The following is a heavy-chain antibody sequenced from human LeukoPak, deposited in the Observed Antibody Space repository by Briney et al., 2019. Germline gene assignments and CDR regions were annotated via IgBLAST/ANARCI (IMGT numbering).Heavy chain of an antibody. Sequence: GGSLRLSCAASGFTVSSNYMSWVRQAPGKGLEWVSVIYSSGNTYYADSVKGRFTISRDNSKNTLYLQMNSLRAEDTAVYYCAKDLIAFVDYGDQLPPPLLDYWGQGTLVTVSS. CDR3: AKDLIAFVDYGDQLPPPLLDY. CDR1: GFTVSSNY. V-gene: IGHV3-53*01. J-gene: IGHJ4*02. CDR2: IYSSGNT. D-gene: IGHD4-17*01.